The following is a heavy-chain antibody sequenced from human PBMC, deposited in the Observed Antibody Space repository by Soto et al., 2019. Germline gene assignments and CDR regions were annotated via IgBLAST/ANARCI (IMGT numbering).Heavy chain of an antibody. Sequence: SETLSLTCSVSGAALNSVNYYWSWIRQVPGKGLEWIGHIYVTGAVDYNPSHRDRITISQDTSERQFSLNLRLVTAADTAVYYCARLRIATNNYKWFDPWGQGTLVTVSS. D-gene: IGHD2-21*01. V-gene: IGHV4-31*03. CDR3: ARLRIATNNYKWFDP. J-gene: IGHJ5*02. CDR2: IYVTGAV. CDR1: GAALNSVNYY.